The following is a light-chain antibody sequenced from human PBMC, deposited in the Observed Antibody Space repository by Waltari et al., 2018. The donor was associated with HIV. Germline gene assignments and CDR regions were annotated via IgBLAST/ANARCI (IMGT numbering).Light chain of an antibody. CDR2: RTN. CDR1: SSNIGGSY. J-gene: IGLJ3*02. CDR3: AAWDGSLSGRV. V-gene: IGLV1-47*01. Sequence: QSVLTQPHSASGTPGQRVTISCSGCSSNIGGSYVSWYQQLPGTAPKLLIYRTNQRPSGVPDRFSGSKSGTSASLAISGLRSEDEAAYYCAAWDGSLSGRVFGGGTKLTVL.